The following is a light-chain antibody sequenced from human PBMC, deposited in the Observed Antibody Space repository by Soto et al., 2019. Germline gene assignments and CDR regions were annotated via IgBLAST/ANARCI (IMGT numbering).Light chain of an antibody. V-gene: IGKV1-33*01. CDR3: QQYDNPLT. Sequence: DIQMTQSPSSLSASVGDRVTITCQASQDISNYLNWYQQKPGKAPKFLIYDASNLETGVPSRFSGSGSGTDFTFTISSLQPEDIATYYCQQYDNPLTFGGGTKVEIK. J-gene: IGKJ4*01. CDR1: QDISNY. CDR2: DAS.